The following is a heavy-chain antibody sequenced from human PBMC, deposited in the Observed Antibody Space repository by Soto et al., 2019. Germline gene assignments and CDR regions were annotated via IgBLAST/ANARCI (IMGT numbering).Heavy chain of an antibody. Sequence: QVQLQESGPGLVKPSETLSLTCTVSGGSISNYYWSCIRQPPGKGLEWIGYIYYSGSTNYNPSLKTLVTITLYTSKNQFSLKLSSVTAADTAVYYCARLGLIAADPFDIWGQGTMVTVSS. CDR1: GGSISNYY. CDR2: IYYSGST. CDR3: ARLGLIAADPFDI. V-gene: IGHV4-59*01. J-gene: IGHJ3*02. D-gene: IGHD6-13*01.